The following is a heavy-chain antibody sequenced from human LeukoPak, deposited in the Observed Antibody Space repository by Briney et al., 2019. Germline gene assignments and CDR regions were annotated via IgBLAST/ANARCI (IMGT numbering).Heavy chain of an antibody. J-gene: IGHJ4*02. CDR1: GGSISSGGYY. CDR2: IYYSGST. V-gene: IGHV4-31*03. D-gene: IGHD5-18*01. CDR3: ARTILELWLPGAFDY. Sequence: SETLSLTCTVSGGSISSGGYYWSWIRQHPGKGLEWIGYIYYSGSTYYNPSLKSRVTISVDRSKNQFSLKLSSVTAADTAVYYCARTILELWLPGAFDYWGQGTLVTVSS.